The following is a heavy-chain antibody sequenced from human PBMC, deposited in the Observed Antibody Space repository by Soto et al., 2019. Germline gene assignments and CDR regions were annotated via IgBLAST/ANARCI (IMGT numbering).Heavy chain of an antibody. D-gene: IGHD3-22*01. CDR2: IKQDGSEK. CDR3: ARSMIVVAPIDY. Sequence: PVGSLRLSCAASGFTFSSDWMSWVRQAPGKGLEWVANIKQDGSEKYYVDSVKGRFTISRDNAKNSRYLQMNSLRAEDTAVYYCARSMIVVAPIDYWGQGTLVTVSS. V-gene: IGHV3-7*01. J-gene: IGHJ4*02. CDR1: GFTFSSDW.